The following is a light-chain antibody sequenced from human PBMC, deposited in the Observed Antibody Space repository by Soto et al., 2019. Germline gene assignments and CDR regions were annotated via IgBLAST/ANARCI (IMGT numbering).Light chain of an antibody. V-gene: IGKV3-15*01. CDR3: QQYNNWPWT. Sequence: EIVMTQSPATLSVSPGERATLSCRASQSVSSDLAWYHQKPGRAPRLLIYAASTWATGIPARFSGSGSGTEFTLTISSLQSEDFGLYYCQQYNNWPWTFGQGTKVDI. CDR1: QSVSSD. J-gene: IGKJ1*01. CDR2: AAS.